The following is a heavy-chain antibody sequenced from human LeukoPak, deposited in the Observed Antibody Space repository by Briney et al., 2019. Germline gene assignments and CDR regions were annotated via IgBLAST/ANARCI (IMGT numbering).Heavy chain of an antibody. Sequence: GGSLRLSCAASVFSFSTYWMSWVRQAPGRGLEWVANINQDGTERYLVDSVKGRFTISRDNGKNSVFLQMNSLRDEDTAVYYCTRTLAARSFYFDYWGRGTLVTVSS. J-gene: IGHJ4*02. CDR1: VFSFSTYW. D-gene: IGHD3-10*01. CDR3: TRTLAARSFYFDY. CDR2: INQDGTER. V-gene: IGHV3-7*01.